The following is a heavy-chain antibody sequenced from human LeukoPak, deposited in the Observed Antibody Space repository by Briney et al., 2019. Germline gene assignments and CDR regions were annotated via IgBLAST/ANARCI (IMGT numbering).Heavy chain of an antibody. V-gene: IGHV3-66*01. D-gene: IGHD1-26*01. Sequence: QPGGSLRLSCAASGFIVSSNYMTWVRQGPGKGLECVSGIYSGGSTYYADSVKGRFTISRDTPKNTLYLHMNSLRADDTAVYYCARDVGFIVGATPGAFDIWGQGTMVTVTS. CDR2: IYSGGST. CDR1: GFIVSSNY. J-gene: IGHJ3*02. CDR3: ARDVGFIVGATPGAFDI.